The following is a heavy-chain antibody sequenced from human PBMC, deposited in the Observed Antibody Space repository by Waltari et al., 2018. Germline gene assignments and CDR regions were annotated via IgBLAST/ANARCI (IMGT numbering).Heavy chain of an antibody. CDR3: GKDKADEYRPGWLVVK. Sequence: EVQLVESGGELVQPGRSLRLSCAASGLHFGDYAIHWARQPPGGGLGWVSGIRRNGDTIGYAESVEGRFTISRDNGRNSLFLEMRSLTVEDTAVYFCGKDKADEYRPGWLVVKWGRGTRVTVSP. D-gene: IGHD6-19*01. J-gene: IGHJ4*02. CDR2: IRRNGDTI. V-gene: IGHV3-9*01. CDR1: GLHFGDYA.